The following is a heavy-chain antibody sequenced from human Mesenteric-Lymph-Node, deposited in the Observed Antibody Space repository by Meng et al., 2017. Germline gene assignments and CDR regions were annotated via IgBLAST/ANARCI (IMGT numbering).Heavy chain of an antibody. CDR3: AKHTTATGY. Sequence: GESLKISCAASGFTFSSYAMSWVRQAPGKGLEWVSAISGSGGSTYYADSVKGRFTISRDNSKNTLYLQMNSLGAEDTAVCYCAKHTTATGYWGQGTLVTVSS. CDR1: GFTFSSYA. D-gene: IGHD2-21*02. V-gene: IGHV3-23*01. CDR2: ISGSGGST. J-gene: IGHJ4*02.